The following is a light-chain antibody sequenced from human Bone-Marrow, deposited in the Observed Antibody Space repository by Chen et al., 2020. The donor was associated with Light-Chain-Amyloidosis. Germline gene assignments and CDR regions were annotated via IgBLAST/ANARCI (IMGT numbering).Light chain of an antibody. CDR2: STN. V-gene: IGLV7-43*01. J-gene: IGLJ1*01. CDR1: TGAVTSGYY. CDR3: LLYFGGTQGV. Sequence: QTVVTQEPSLTVSPGGTATLTCASSTGAVTSGYYPNWFQQTPGQAPRALIYSTNNKHSWTPARFSGSLVGGKAALTLAGAQPDDEADDYCLLYFGGTQGVFGTGTKITVL.